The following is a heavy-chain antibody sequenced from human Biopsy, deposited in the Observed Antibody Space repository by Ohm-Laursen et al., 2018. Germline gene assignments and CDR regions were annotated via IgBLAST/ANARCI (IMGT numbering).Heavy chain of an antibody. Sequence: ASVKVSCKVSGYTLNELSMHWVRQVPGKGLEWMGGFAPENGKTVYAQNFQDRVSLTEDASTDTAYMELRSLRSEDTAVYYCAADINVWNVNYWGQGTQVTVSS. CDR2: FAPENGKT. V-gene: IGHV1-24*01. J-gene: IGHJ4*02. D-gene: IGHD1-1*01. CDR1: GYTLNELS. CDR3: AADINVWNVNY.